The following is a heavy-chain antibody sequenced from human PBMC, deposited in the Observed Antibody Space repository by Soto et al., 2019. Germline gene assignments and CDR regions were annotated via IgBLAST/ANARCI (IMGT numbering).Heavy chain of an antibody. CDR1: GGTFSSYA. V-gene: IGHV1-69*01. J-gene: IGHJ5*02. CDR3: ARERYCSGGSCYSRWFDP. CDR2: IIPIFGTA. D-gene: IGHD2-15*01. Sequence: QVQLVQSGAEVKKPGSSVKVSCKASGGTFSSYAISWVRQAPGQGLEWMGGIIPIFGTANYAQKCQGRVTITADESTSTAYMELSSLRSEDTAVYYCARERYCSGGSCYSRWFDPWGQGTLVTVSS.